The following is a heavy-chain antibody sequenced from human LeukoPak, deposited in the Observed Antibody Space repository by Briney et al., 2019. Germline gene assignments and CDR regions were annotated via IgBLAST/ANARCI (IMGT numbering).Heavy chain of an antibody. V-gene: IGHV4-61*08. Sequence: SETLSLTCTVSGGSISSGGYYWSWIRQPPGKGLEWIGYIYYSGSTNYNPSLKSRVTISVDTSKNQFSLKLSSVTAADTAVYYCASSVEVGDYYDSSGYEIWGQGTMVTVSS. J-gene: IGHJ3*02. CDR3: ASSVEVGDYYDSSGYEI. CDR1: GGSISSGGYY. D-gene: IGHD3-22*01. CDR2: IYYSGST.